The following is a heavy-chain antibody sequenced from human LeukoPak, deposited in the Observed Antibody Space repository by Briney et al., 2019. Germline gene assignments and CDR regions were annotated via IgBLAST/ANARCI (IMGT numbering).Heavy chain of an antibody. CDR2: IYYSGST. V-gene: IGHV4-39*01. D-gene: IGHD6-13*01. CDR3: GRYTSSWEAVFDY. Sequence: SETLSLTCTVSGGSISSSSYYWGWIRQPPGKGLEWIGSIYYSGSTYYNPSLKSRVTISGDTSKNQCSLKLSSVTAADTAVYYCGRYTSSWEAVFDYWGQGTLVTVSS. J-gene: IGHJ4*02. CDR1: GGSISSSSYY.